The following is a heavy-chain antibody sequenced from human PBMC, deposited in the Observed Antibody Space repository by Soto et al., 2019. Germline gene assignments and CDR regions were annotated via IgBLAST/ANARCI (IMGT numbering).Heavy chain of an antibody. CDR2: ISAYNGNT. V-gene: IGHV1-18*01. CDR1: GYTFTSYG. D-gene: IGHD3-3*01. Sequence: ASVKVSCKASGYTFTSYGISWVRQAPGQGLEWMGWISAYNGNTNYARKLQGRVTMTTDTSTSTAYMELRSLRSDDTAVYYCARVPAEKYYDFWSGYHTNVRVYYYMDVWGKGTTVTVSS. J-gene: IGHJ6*03. CDR3: ARVPAEKYYDFWSGYHTNVRVYYYMDV.